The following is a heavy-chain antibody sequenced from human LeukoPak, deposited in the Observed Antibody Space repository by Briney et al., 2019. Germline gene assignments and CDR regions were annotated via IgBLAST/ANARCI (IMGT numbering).Heavy chain of an antibody. CDR1: GFTFSTYS. D-gene: IGHD2-21*02. Sequence: GGSLRLSCAASGFTFSTYSMNWVHQAPGKGLEWVSYISSSSNTIYYADSVKGRFTISRDNAKNSLYLQMNSLRAEDTAVYYCARVGLTVTADYWGQGTLVTVSS. J-gene: IGHJ4*02. V-gene: IGHV3-48*01. CDR3: ARVGLTVTADY. CDR2: ISSSSNTI.